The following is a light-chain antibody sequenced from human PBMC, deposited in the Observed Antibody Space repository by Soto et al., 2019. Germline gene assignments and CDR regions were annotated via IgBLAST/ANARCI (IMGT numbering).Light chain of an antibody. V-gene: IGKV1-39*01. CDR2: AAS. J-gene: IGKJ1*01. CDR3: QQSESTPRT. CDR1: QDISNY. Sequence: DIQMTQSPSSLSASVGDRVTITCQASQDISNYLNWYQQRPGKAPKLLIYAASSLQPGVPSRFSGSGSGTDFTLTISSLQPEDFATYYCQQSESTPRTFGQGTKVDIK.